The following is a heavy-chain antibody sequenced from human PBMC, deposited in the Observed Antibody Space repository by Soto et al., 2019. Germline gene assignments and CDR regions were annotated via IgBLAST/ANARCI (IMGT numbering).Heavy chain of an antibody. Sequence: SETLSLTCAVYGGSFSGYYWSWIRQPPGKGLEWIGEINHSGSTNYNPSLKSRVTISVDTSKNQFSLKLSSVTAADTAVYYCARGAPRIIVVMGYYYYGMDVWGQGTTVTVSS. D-gene: IGHD3-22*01. CDR3: ARGAPRIIVVMGYYYYGMDV. CDR1: GGSFSGYY. V-gene: IGHV4-34*01. J-gene: IGHJ6*02. CDR2: INHSGST.